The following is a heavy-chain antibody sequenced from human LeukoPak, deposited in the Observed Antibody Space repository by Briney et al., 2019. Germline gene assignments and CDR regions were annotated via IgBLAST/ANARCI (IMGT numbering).Heavy chain of an antibody. CDR3: ARDDIAVAAIDY. J-gene: IGHJ4*02. CDR2: ISSSSSYI. Sequence: PGGSLRLSCAVSGFTFSSYSMNWVRQAPGKGLEWVSSISSSSSYIYYADSVKGRFTISRDNAKNSLYLQMNSLRAEDTAVYYCARDDIAVAAIDYWGQGTLVTVSS. V-gene: IGHV3-21*01. D-gene: IGHD6-19*01. CDR1: GFTFSSYS.